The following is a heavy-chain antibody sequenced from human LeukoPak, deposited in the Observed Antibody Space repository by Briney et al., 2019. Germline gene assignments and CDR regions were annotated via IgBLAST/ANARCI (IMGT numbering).Heavy chain of an antibody. J-gene: IGHJ4*02. CDR1: GYTFTDSY. D-gene: IGHD3-10*01. V-gene: IGHV1-2*02. CDR3: VRSPIGASAY. CDR2: ISPNNGDT. Sequence: GASVKVSCKPSGYTFTDSYIHWVRQAPVVGLQWMGWISPNNGDTKYAEDFQDRVTMTRDTSISTAYMELTGLTPDDTAVYYCVRSPIGASAYWGRGTLVTVSS.